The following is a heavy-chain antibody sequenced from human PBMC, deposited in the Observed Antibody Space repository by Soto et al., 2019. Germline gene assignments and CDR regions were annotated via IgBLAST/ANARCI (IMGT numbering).Heavy chain of an antibody. J-gene: IGHJ2*01. CDR1: GFTFSSYG. CDR2: IWYDGSNK. V-gene: IGHV3-33*01. Sequence: QVQLVESGGGVVQPGRSLRLSCAASGFTFSSYGMHWVRQAPGKGLEWVAVIWYDGSNKYYVDSVKGRFTISRDNSNNTLHLQINSLRAENTAMYYCARESPCSISTSCYDWYLDLWGRGTLVTVSS. D-gene: IGHD2-2*01. CDR3: ARESPCSISTSCYDWYLDL.